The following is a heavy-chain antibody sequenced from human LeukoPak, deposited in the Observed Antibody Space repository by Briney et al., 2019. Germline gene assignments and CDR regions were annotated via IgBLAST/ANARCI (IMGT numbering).Heavy chain of an antibody. CDR1: GYSFTAFY. J-gene: IGHJ6*02. D-gene: IGHD4-11*01. V-gene: IGHV1-2*02. Sequence: ASVTVSCKTSGYSFTAFYIHWVRQAPGQGLEWMGWIHPRRGDTNYAQKFQGRVTMTRDTSISTAYMELSRLRSDDTAVYYCARVNIGYSKSRGMDVWGQGTTVTVSS. CDR2: IHPRRGDT. CDR3: ARVNIGYSKSRGMDV.